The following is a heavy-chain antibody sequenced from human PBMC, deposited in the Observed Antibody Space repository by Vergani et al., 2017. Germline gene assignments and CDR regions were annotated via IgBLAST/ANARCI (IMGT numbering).Heavy chain of an antibody. Sequence: QVQLVESGGGVVQPGTSLRLSCLASGFAFNRHAMYWVRQAPGKGLEWLVGISFDGTNESYPDLVKGRFTISRDIAKNTLYLQVRSLRLEDTGVYHCVRDRGLCAGGRCYTEAWDYWGQGTPVTVSS. J-gene: IGHJ4*02. CDR1: GFAFNRHA. D-gene: IGHD2-2*02. CDR2: ISFDGTNE. V-gene: IGHV3-30-3*01. CDR3: VRDRGLCAGGRCYTEAWDY.